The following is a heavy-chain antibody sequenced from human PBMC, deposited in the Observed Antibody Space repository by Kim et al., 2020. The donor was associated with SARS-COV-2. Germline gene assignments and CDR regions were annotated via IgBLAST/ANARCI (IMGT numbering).Heavy chain of an antibody. J-gene: IGHJ2*01. Sequence: ASVKVSCKASGYTFTSYDINWVRQATGQGLEWMGWMNPNSGNTGYAQKFQGRVTMTRNTSISTAYMELSSLRSEDTAVYYCARGGRYCSSTSCYPDWYFDLWGRGTLVTVSS. D-gene: IGHD2-2*01. V-gene: IGHV1-8*01. CDR3: ARGGRYCSSTSCYPDWYFDL. CDR1: GYTFTSYD. CDR2: MNPNSGNT.